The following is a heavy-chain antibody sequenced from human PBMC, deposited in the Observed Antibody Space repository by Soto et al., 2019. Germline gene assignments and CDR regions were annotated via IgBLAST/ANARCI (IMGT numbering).Heavy chain of an antibody. CDR3: ARGSPYYYGSGSYLNY. CDR2: IWYDGSNK. V-gene: IGHV3-33*01. CDR1: GFTFSSYG. J-gene: IGHJ4*02. D-gene: IGHD3-10*01. Sequence: GGSLRLSCAASGFTFSSYGMHWVRQAPGKGLEWVAVIWYDGSNKYYADSVKGRFTISRDNSKNTLYLQMNSLRAEDTAVYYCARGSPYYYGSGSYLNYWGQGTLVTVSS.